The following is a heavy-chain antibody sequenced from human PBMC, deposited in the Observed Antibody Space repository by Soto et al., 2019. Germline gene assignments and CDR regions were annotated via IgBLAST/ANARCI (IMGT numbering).Heavy chain of an antibody. V-gene: IGHV1-2*04. CDR2: INPNCGGI. CDR1: GYTFTGYY. D-gene: IGHD3-10*01. CDR3: SRALSDYYGSGSYYGGWFDP. Sequence: ASVKVSCKASGYTFTGYYMHWVRQAPGQGIEWLGLINPNCGGINYAQKFQGWVTMTRDTSISTAFMELSRLRSDDTAVYYCSRALSDYYGSGSYYGGWFDPWGQGTLVTVSS. J-gene: IGHJ5*02.